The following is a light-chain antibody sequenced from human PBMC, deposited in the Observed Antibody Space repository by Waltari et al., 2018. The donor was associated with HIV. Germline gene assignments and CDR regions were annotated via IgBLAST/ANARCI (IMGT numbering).Light chain of an antibody. Sequence: SDVLTQPPSVSVAPGQTARLTCGGNNIGTKSVHWYQQKPGQAPVLVVYDDSDRPSGIPERFSGSNSGNTATLTISRVEAGDEADYYCQVWDRRSDHVLFGGGTKLTVL. CDR1: NIGTKS. CDR2: DDS. V-gene: IGLV3-21*02. CDR3: QVWDRRSDHVL. J-gene: IGLJ2*01.